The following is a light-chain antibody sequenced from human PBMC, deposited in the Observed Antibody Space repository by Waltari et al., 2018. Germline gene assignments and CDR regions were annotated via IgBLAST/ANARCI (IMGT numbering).Light chain of an antibody. V-gene: IGLV1-44*01. Sequence: QSGLTQPPSASGTPGQRVTISCSGSSSHIGSNTVNWYQQLPGTAPKLLIYSNNQRPSGVPDRFSGSKSGTSASLAISGLQSEDEADYYCAAWDDSLNGLVFGGGTKLTVL. CDR3: AAWDDSLNGLV. CDR2: SNN. J-gene: IGLJ2*01. CDR1: SSHIGSNT.